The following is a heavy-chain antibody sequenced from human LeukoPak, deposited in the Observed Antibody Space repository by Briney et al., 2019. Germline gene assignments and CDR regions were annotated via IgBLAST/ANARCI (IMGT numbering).Heavy chain of an antibody. V-gene: IGHV4-59*08. CDR3: ARWDELDWAFGT. J-gene: IGHJ5*02. Sequence: SETLSLTCTVSGASITTYSWNWLRQSPGKGLEWIGYFSLGETTSYTSSLKSRVTISRDTSKNQVSLKLTSVTAADTAVYYCARWDELDWAFGTWGPGTLVTVSS. D-gene: IGHD2-21*01. CDR2: FSLGETT. CDR1: GASITTYS.